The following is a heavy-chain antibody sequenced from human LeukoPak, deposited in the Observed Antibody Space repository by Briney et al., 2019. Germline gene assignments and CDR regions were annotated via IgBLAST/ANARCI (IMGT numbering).Heavy chain of an antibody. Sequence: GGSLRLSCAASGFTFSSYGMHWVRQAPGKGLEWVAFIRYDGSNKYYADSVKGRFTISRDNSKNTLYLQMNSLRAEDTAVYYCAKENTVTTTNYYYYYYMDVRGKGTTVTISS. D-gene: IGHD4-17*01. CDR2: IRYDGSNK. CDR1: GFTFSSYG. J-gene: IGHJ6*03. CDR3: AKENTVTTTNYYYYYYMDV. V-gene: IGHV3-30*02.